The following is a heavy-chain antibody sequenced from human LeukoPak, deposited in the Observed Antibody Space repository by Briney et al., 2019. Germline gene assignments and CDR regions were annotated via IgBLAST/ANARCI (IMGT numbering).Heavy chain of an antibody. CDR1: GYSISSGYY. J-gene: IGHJ6*03. D-gene: IGHD2-2*01. CDR2: IYHSGST. CDR3: ARRPALXYXXXV. Sequence: SETLSLTCAVSGYSISSGYYWGWIRQPPGKGLEWIGSIYHSGSTYYNPSLKSRVTISVDTSKNQFSLKLSSVTAADTAVYYCARRPALXYXXXVWGXGXXXT. V-gene: IGHV4-38-2*01.